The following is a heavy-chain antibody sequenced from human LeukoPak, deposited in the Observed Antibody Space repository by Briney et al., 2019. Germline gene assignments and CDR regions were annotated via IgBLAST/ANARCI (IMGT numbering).Heavy chain of an antibody. CDR1: GGTFSSYA. CDR3: AKELYDSSGYFDY. Sequence: ASAKVSCKASGGTFSSYAISWVRQAPGQGLEWVGRIIPILGIANYAQKFQGRVTITADKSTSTAYMELSSLRAEDTAVYYCAKELYDSSGYFDYWGQGTLVTVSS. CDR2: IIPILGIA. D-gene: IGHD3-22*01. J-gene: IGHJ4*02. V-gene: IGHV1-69*04.